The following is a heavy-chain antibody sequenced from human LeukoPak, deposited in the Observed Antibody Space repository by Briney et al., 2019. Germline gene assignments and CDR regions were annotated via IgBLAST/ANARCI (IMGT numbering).Heavy chain of an antibody. D-gene: IGHD5-18*01. J-gene: IGHJ4*02. Sequence: GGSLRLSCAASGFTFSSYGMHWVRQAPGKGLEWVAVIWYDGSNKYYADSVKGRFTISRDNAKNSLYLQMNSLRAEDTAVYYCARDLWGVDTAMVPDYWGQGTLVTVSS. V-gene: IGHV3-33*01. CDR2: IWYDGSNK. CDR1: GFTFSSYG. CDR3: ARDLWGVDTAMVPDY.